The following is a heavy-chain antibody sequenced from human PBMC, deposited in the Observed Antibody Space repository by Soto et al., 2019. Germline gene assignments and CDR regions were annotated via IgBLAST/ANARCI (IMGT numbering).Heavy chain of an antibody. Sequence: PWWSLKLSCAVSGVTFSDYYMSWIRQAPGKGLEWVSYISGTSVYTNYADSVKGRFTISRDNAKNSVYLQMSSLRAEDTAVYYCARESEKGTTWFDPWGQGTLVTVS. CDR1: GVTFSDYY. CDR2: ISGTSVYT. D-gene: IGHD1-1*01. V-gene: IGHV3-11*06. CDR3: ARESEKGTTWFDP. J-gene: IGHJ5*02.